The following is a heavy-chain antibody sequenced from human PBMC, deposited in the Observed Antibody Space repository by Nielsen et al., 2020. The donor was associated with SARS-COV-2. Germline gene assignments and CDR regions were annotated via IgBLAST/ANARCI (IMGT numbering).Heavy chain of an antibody. J-gene: IGHJ4*02. CDR1: GYTFTNYA. D-gene: IGHD3-22*01. CDR3: ARGSNGYDTSGFDY. V-gene: IGHV7-4-1*02. Sequence: ASVKVSCKASGYTFTNYAMNWVRQAPGQGLEWMGWINTNTGHSMYAQGFTGRFVFSLDTSVSTAYLQITSLKAEDTAVYYCARGSNGYDTSGFDYWGQGTLATVSS. CDR2: INTNTGHS.